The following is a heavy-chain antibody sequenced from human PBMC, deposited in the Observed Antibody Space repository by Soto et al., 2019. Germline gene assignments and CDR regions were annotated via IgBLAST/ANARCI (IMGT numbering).Heavy chain of an antibody. J-gene: IGHJ4*02. D-gene: IGHD3-10*01. CDR1: GFTFSSYG. Sequence: GGSLRLSCAASGFTFSSYGMHWVRQAPGKGLEWVAVISYDGSNKYYADSVKGRFTISRDNSKNTLYLQMNSLRAEDTAVYYCAKESPYGSGSNTFDYWGQGTLVTVSS. CDR3: AKESPYGSGSNTFDY. V-gene: IGHV3-30*18. CDR2: ISYDGSNK.